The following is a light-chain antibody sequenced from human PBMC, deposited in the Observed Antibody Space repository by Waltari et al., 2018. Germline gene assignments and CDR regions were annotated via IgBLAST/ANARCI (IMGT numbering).Light chain of an antibody. J-gene: IGKJ1*01. CDR2: GGS. Sequence: DIVMTQSPPSLPVIPGEPASLPRPSSQSLLDSEGYNYVNWYLQKPGQSPQLLLYGGSIRASGVPDRFSGSGSGTHFTLKISRVEADDVGLYYCMQALRSPWTFGQGTRLDMK. V-gene: IGKV2-28*01. CDR1: QSLLDSEGYNY. CDR3: MQALRSPWT.